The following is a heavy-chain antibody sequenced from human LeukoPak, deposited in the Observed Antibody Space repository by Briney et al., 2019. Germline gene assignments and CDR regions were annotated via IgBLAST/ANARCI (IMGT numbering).Heavy chain of an antibody. V-gene: IGHV1-18*01. CDR3: ASSGVDDAFDI. CDR1: GGTFSSYA. J-gene: IGHJ3*02. Sequence: ASVKVSCKASGGTFSSYAISWVRQAPGQGLEWMGWISAYNGNTNYAQKLQGRVTMTTDTSTSTAYMELRSLRSDDTAVYYCASSGVDDAFDIWGQGTMVTVSS. CDR2: ISAYNGNT. D-gene: IGHD3-10*01.